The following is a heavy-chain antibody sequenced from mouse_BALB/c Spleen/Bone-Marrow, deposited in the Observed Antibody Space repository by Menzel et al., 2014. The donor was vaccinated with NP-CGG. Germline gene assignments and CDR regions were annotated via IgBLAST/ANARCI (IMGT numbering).Heavy chain of an antibody. CDR1: GYTFTSYY. CDR2: INPSNGGT. J-gene: IGHJ4*01. CDR3: IYYGNPYAMDY. V-gene: IGHV1S16*01. D-gene: IGHD2-1*01. Sequence: VQLQQSGAELVKPGASVKLSCKASGYTFTSYYMYWVKQRPGQGLEWIGEINPSNGGTNFNEKFKSKATLTVDKSSSTAYMQLSSLTSEDSAVYYCIYYGNPYAMDYWCQGTSVTVSS.